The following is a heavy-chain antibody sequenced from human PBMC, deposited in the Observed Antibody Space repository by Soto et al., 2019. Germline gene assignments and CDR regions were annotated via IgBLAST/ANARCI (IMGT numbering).Heavy chain of an antibody. CDR2: IYHSGST. D-gene: IGHD2-15*01. J-gene: IGHJ5*02. CDR3: ERGPDRVIAATS. V-gene: IGHV4-4*02. CDR1: SGSISSSNW. Sequence: QVQLRESGPGLVKPSGTLSLTCAVSSGSISSSNWWSWVRQPPGKGLEWIGEIYHSGSTNYNTSLKRRVNISVDQSKNQFSLQLSSVTAADTAVYYCERGPDRVIAATSWGQGTLVTVSS.